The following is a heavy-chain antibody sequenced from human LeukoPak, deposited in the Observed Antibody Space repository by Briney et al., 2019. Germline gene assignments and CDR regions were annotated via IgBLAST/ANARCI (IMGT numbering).Heavy chain of an antibody. CDR2: IYYSGST. V-gene: IGHV4-39*01. Sequence: SETLSLTCAVYGGSFSGYYWGWIRQPPGKGLEWIGSIYYSGSTYYNPSLKSRVTISVDTSKNQFSLKLSPVTAADTAVYYCAGHIQIGLRVSRLGWFDPWGQGTLVTVSS. D-gene: IGHD2-21*02. J-gene: IGHJ5*02. CDR3: AGHIQIGLRVSRLGWFDP. CDR1: GGSFSGYY.